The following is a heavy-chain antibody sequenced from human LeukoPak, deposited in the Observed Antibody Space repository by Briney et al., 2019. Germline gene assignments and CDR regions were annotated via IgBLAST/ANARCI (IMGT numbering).Heavy chain of an antibody. V-gene: IGHV3-48*04. CDR1: GFTFSS. Sequence: PGGSLRLSCAASGFTFSSMNWVRQAPGKGLEWVSYISSSSSTIYYADSVKGRFTISRDNAKNSLYLQMNSLRAEDTAVYYCARDIDGGNSDDYWGQGTLVTVSS. J-gene: IGHJ4*02. CDR2: ISSSSSTI. CDR3: ARDIDGGNSDDY. D-gene: IGHD4-23*01.